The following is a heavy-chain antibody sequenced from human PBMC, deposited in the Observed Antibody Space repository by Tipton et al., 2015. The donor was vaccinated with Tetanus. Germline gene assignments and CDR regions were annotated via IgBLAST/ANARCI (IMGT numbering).Heavy chain of an antibody. CDR2: IYYSGST. CDR1: GGSISSYY. J-gene: IGHJ4*02. V-gene: IGHV4-59*08. CDR3: ARGNYGDYRIFGTLPPHFDY. Sequence: TLSLTCTVSGGSISSYYWSWIRQPPGKGLEWIGYIYYSGSTNYNPSLKSRVTISVDTSKNQFSLKLSSVTAADTAVYYCARGNYGDYRIFGTLPPHFDYWGQGTLVTVSS. D-gene: IGHD4-17*01.